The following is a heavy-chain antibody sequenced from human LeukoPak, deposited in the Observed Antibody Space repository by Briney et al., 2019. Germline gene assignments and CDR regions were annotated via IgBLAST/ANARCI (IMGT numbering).Heavy chain of an antibody. D-gene: IGHD3-16*02. Sequence: GGSLRLSCAASGFTFSTYAMNWVRQAPGKGLEWVSGVRGTGTNTYYADSVKGRFTISRDNSENMVYLQIDSLRSDDTAVYYCAKDQYDYVWGSYRYSDYWGQGTLVTVSS. CDR3: AKDQYDYVWGSYRYSDY. J-gene: IGHJ4*02. V-gene: IGHV3-23*01. CDR1: GFTFSTYA. CDR2: VRGTGTNT.